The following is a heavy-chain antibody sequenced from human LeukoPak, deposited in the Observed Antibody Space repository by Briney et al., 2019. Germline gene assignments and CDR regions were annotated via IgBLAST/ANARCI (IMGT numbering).Heavy chain of an antibody. Sequence: GRSLRLSCAASGFTFSSYAMHWVRQAPGKGLEWVAVISYDGSNKYYADSVKGRFTISRDNSKNTLDLQMNSLRAEDTAVYYCARDRSYDFWSGYSTPDYWGQGTLVTVSS. V-gene: IGHV3-30-3*01. CDR2: ISYDGSNK. D-gene: IGHD3-3*01. CDR3: ARDRSYDFWSGYSTPDY. J-gene: IGHJ4*02. CDR1: GFTFSSYA.